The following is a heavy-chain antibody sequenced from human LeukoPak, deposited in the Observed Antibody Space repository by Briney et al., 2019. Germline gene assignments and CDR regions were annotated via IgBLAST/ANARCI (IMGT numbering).Heavy chain of an antibody. V-gene: IGHV3-66*01. CDR2: ISSGGTT. CDR3: ARDPSPVYYASGSSKYYYYGMDV. D-gene: IGHD3-10*01. CDR1: GFTVSSNY. J-gene: IGHJ6*02. Sequence: GGSLRLSCAASGFTVSSNYMNWVRQAPGKGLEWVSLISSGGTTYYTDSVKGRFTISRDNSKSTLYLQMNSLRAEDTAVHYCARDPSPVYYASGSSKYYYYGMDVWGPGTTVTVSS.